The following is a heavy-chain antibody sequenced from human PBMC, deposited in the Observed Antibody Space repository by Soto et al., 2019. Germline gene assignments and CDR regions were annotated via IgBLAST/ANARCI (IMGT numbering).Heavy chain of an antibody. J-gene: IGHJ6*03. V-gene: IGHV3-7*01. Sequence: EVQLVESGGGLVQPGGSLRLSCAASGFTFDTYWMTWIRQAPGKGLEWVATIKPDGSEDYYVDSVRGRFTISRDNANNSLHLQMNSLRAEDTALYYCATVYGDYYYYMDVWGKGTTVSVSS. D-gene: IGHD3-16*01. CDR2: IKPDGSED. CDR3: ATVYGDYYYYMDV. CDR1: GFTFDTYW.